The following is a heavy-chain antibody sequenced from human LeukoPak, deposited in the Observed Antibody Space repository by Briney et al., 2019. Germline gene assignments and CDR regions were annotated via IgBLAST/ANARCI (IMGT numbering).Heavy chain of an antibody. V-gene: IGHV3-7*01. Sequence: GGSLRLSCAASGFTFRSYWMSWVRQAPGKGLEWVANIKQDGSEKNYVDSVKGRFTISRDNAKNSLYLQMNSLRVEDTAVYYCAREGFYNFSSGYYLIDYWGQGTLVTVSS. CDR3: AREGFYNFSSGYYLIDY. J-gene: IGHJ4*02. CDR2: IKQDGSEK. CDR1: GFTFRSYW. D-gene: IGHD3-3*01.